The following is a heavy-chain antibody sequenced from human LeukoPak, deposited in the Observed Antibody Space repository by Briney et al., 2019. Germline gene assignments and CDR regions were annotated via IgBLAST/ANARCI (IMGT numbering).Heavy chain of an antibody. CDR2: IYYSGST. CDR1: GGSISSYY. D-gene: IGHD3-22*01. CDR3: ARGRSNYYDSSGHASY. V-gene: IGHV4-59*12. Sequence: SETLSLTCTVSGGSISSYYWSWIRQPPGKGLEWIGYIYYSGSTNYNPSLKSRVTISVDTSKNQFSLKLSSVTAADTAVYYCARGRSNYYDSSGHASYWGQGTLVTVSS. J-gene: IGHJ4*02.